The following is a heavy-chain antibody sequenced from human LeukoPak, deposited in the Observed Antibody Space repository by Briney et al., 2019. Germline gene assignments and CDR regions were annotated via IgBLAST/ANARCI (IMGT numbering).Heavy chain of an antibody. CDR3: ARVDGYSSSWSYDY. D-gene: IGHD6-13*01. CDR1: GFTFSSYD. Sequence: GGSLRLSCAASGFTFSSYDMHWVRQATGKGLEWVSAIGTAGDTYYPGSVKGRFTISRENAKSSLYLQMNSLRAGDTAVYYCARVDGYSSSWSYDYWGQGTLVTVSS. CDR2: IGTAGDT. J-gene: IGHJ4*02. V-gene: IGHV3-13*01.